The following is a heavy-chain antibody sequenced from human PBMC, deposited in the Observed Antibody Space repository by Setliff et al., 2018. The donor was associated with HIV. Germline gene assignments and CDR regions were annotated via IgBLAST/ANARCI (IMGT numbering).Heavy chain of an antibody. CDR3: ARVVDADYLDY. D-gene: IGHD2-15*01. CDR2: IYYSGST. Sequence: SETLSLTCTVSGGSIRSSSSYWGWIRQPPGKGLEWIGIIYYSGSTCYKPSLKSRVTISVDTSKNQFSLKLNSVTAADTAMYYCARVVDADYLDYWGQGTPVTVSS. CDR1: GGSIRSSSSY. J-gene: IGHJ4*02. V-gene: IGHV4-39*01.